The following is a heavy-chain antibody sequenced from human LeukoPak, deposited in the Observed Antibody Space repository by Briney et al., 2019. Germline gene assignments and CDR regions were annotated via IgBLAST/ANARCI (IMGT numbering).Heavy chain of an antibody. J-gene: IGHJ4*02. CDR1: GFTFSSYS. CDR2: ITTSSSYI. V-gene: IGHV3-21*01. Sequence: PGGSLRLSCAASGFTFSSYSMNWVRQAPGKGLEWVSSITTSSSYIYSADLVEGRFTISRANAKYSLYLQMNSLRAEDTAVYYCARDTGDYNNYSWYFEYWGQGTLVTVSS. CDR3: ARDTGDYNNYSWYFEY. D-gene: IGHD4-11*01.